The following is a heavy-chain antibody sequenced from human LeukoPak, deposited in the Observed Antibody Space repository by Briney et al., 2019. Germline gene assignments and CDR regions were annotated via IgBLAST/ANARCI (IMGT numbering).Heavy chain of an antibody. CDR1: DGSISSRTYY. Sequence: PSETLSLTCTVSDGSISSRTYYWGWIRQPPGKGLEWIGSIYYTGSTFYNPSLKSRVTISVDTSKNQFSMKLSSVTAADAAVYFCAREWTTWGAFDIWGQGTMVTVSS. J-gene: IGHJ3*02. V-gene: IGHV4-39*07. CDR3: AREWTTWGAFDI. D-gene: IGHD2/OR15-2a*01. CDR2: IYYTGST.